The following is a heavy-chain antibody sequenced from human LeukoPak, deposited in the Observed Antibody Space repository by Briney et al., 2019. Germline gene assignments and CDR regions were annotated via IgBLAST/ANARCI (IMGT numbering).Heavy chain of an antibody. D-gene: IGHD6-19*01. CDR2: ITGGESST. CDR3: AKHRGAGVAGTGGVES. CDR1: GFTFGSYA. V-gene: IGHV3-23*01. Sequence: GGSLRLSCAASGFTFGSYAMTWVRQAPGKGLEWVSVITGGESSTYYADSVRGRFTISRDKPKNTLYLQMNSLRADDTAVYYCAKHRGAGVAGTGGVESWGQGTLVTVSS. J-gene: IGHJ4*02.